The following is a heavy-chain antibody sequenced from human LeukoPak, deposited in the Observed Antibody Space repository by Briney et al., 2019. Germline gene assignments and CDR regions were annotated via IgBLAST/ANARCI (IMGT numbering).Heavy chain of an antibody. CDR1: GFTFSSYA. Sequence: GGSLRLSCAASGFTFSSYAMSWVRQAPGKGLEWVSYISSSTSTIYYADSVKGRFTISRDNAKNSLYLQMNSLRAEDTAVYYCASLSLRWSDYWGQGTLVTVSS. V-gene: IGHV3-48*04. J-gene: IGHJ4*02. D-gene: IGHD4-23*01. CDR2: ISSSTSTI. CDR3: ASLSLRWSDY.